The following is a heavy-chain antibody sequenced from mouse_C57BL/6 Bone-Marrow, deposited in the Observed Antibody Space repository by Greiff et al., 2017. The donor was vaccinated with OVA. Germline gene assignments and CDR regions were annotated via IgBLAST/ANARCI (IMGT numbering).Heavy chain of an antibody. Sequence: VKLVESGPGLVQPSQSLSITCTVSGFSLTSYGVHWVRQSPGKGLEWLGVIWRGGSTDYNAAFMSRLSITKDNSKSQVFFKMNSLQADDTAIYYCAKNGVVATDWYFDVWGRGTTVTVSS. V-gene: IGHV2-5*01. J-gene: IGHJ1*03. CDR2: IWRGGST. D-gene: IGHD1-1*01. CDR3: AKNGVVATDWYFDV. CDR1: GFSLTSYG.